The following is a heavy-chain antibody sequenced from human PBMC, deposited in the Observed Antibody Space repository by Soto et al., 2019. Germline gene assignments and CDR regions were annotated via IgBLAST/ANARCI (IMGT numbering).Heavy chain of an antibody. CDR2: VAYTGTT. CDR1: GGSVGSRPYY. V-gene: IGHV4-61*01. CDR3: AMAGSYRYFDY. D-gene: IGHD1-26*01. Sequence: SETLSLTCAVSGGSVGSRPYYWSWIRQPPGKGLEWIGYVAYTGTTNYNPSLKSRVTISVDTSKNQVSLKLTSVTAADTAVYYCAMAGSYRYFDYWGQGILVTVSS. J-gene: IGHJ4*02.